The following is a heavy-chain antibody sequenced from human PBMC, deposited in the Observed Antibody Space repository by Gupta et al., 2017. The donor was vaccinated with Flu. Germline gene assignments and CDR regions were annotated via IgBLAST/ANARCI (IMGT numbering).Heavy chain of an antibody. V-gene: IGHV3-72*01. CDR2: SSKKPSYTT. CDR1: GFTFSDHY. J-gene: IGHJ3*02. CDR3: ASTWGWGAFDI. Sequence: EVQLVESGGGLVKPGGALRLSCAASGFTFSDHYMDWVRQATGKGLGWVGRSSKKPSYTTEYAASVKGRFTISRDDSKNSLYLQMNSLKTEDTAVYYCASTWGWGAFDIWGQGTMVTVSS. D-gene: IGHD7-27*01.